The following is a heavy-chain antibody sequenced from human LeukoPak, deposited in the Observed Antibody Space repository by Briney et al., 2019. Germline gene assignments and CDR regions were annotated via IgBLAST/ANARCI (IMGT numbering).Heavy chain of an antibody. CDR3: ARRYGSGSYFDY. CDR2: IHYSGST. J-gene: IGHJ4*02. Sequence: SETLSLTCTVSGGSISSSIYYWDWIRQPPGKGLEYLGSIHYSGSTYYNPSLKSRVTISVDTSKNQFSLRLSSVTASDTAVYYCARRYGSGSYFDYWGQGTLVTISS. CDR1: GGSISSSIYY. D-gene: IGHD3-10*01. V-gene: IGHV4-39*01.